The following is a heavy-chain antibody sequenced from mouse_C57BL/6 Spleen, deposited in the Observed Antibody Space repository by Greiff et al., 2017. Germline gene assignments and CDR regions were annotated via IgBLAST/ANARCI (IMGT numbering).Heavy chain of an antibody. CDR1: GYTFTSYW. D-gene: IGHD2-3*01. V-gene: IGHV1-53*01. Sequence: VQLQQSGTELVKPGASVKLSCKASGYTFTSYWMHWVKQRPGQGLEWIGNINPSNGGTNYNEKFKSKATLTVDKSSSTAYMQLSSLTSEDSAVYYCANDGYSYWYFDVWGTGTTVTVSS. J-gene: IGHJ1*03. CDR2: INPSNGGT. CDR3: ANDGYSYWYFDV.